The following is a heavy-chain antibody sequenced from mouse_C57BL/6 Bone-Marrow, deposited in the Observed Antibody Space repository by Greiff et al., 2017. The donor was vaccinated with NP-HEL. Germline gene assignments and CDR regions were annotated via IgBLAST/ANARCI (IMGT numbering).Heavy chain of an antibody. J-gene: IGHJ1*03. Sequence: EVKLEESGGGLVQPGGSLSLSCAASGFTFTDYYMSWVRQPPGKALEWLGFIRNKANGYTTEYSASVKGRFTISRDNSQSILYLQMNALRAEDSATYYCARSGGMNWYFDVWGTGTTVTVSS. V-gene: IGHV7-3*01. CDR3: ARSGGMNWYFDV. CDR2: IRNKANGYTT. CDR1: GFTFTDYY. D-gene: IGHD1-1*02.